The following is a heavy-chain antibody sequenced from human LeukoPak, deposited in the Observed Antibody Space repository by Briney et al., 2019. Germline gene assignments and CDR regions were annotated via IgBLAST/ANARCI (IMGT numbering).Heavy chain of an antibody. CDR2: INQDGSEK. V-gene: IGHV3-7*01. D-gene: IGHD1-26*01. Sequence: GGSLRLSCAASGFTFINYWMTWVRQAPGKGLEWVANINQDGSEKYYVDSVKGRFTISRDNAKSSLYLQMNSLRAEDTAVYYCARNSGGSSDYWGQGTLVTVSS. CDR3: ARNSGGSSDY. CDR1: GFTFINYW. J-gene: IGHJ4*02.